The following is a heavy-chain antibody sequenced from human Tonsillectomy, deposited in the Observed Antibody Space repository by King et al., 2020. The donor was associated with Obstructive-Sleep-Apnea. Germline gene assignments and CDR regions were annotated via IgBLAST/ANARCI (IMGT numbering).Heavy chain of an antibody. D-gene: IGHD3-22*01. CDR2: IYHSGRT. J-gene: IGHJ4*02. CDR1: GYSISSGYY. Sequence: HVQLQESGPGLVKPSETLSLTCTVSGYSISSGYYWGWIRQPPGKGLEWIGSIYHSGRTYYNPSLKSRVTISVDTSKNQFSLKLSSVTAADTAVYYCARRTYYYDSSGYSEGSPLDDWGQGTRVNVSS. CDR3: ARRTYYYDSSGYSEGSPLDD. V-gene: IGHV4-38-2*02.